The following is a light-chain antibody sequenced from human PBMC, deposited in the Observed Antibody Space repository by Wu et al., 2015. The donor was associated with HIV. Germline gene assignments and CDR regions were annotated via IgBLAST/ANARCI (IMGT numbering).Light chain of an antibody. CDR3: QQYNDWPLT. J-gene: IGKJ4*01. CDR1: QSVGPY. V-gene: IGKV3D-15*01. CDR2: DAS. Sequence: EIVLTQSPATLSLSPGERATVSCRASQSVGPYVAWFQQKPGQAPRLLIYDASTRVTGIPARFSGSGTGTDFTLTISSMQSEDFAVYYCQQYNDWPLTFGGGTKVEIK.